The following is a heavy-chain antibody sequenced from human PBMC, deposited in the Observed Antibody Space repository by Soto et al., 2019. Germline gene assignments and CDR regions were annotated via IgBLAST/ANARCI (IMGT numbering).Heavy chain of an antibody. D-gene: IGHD3-10*01. Sequence: SETLSLTCTVSGGSISSYYWSWIRQPPGKGLEWIAYIYYSGSTKYNPSLKSRVTISVDTSKNQFSLKLSSVTAADTAVYYCVRRYGSAFDFWGQGTMVTVSS. CDR3: VRRYGSAFDF. CDR2: IYYSGST. V-gene: IGHV4-59*01. CDR1: GGSISSYY. J-gene: IGHJ3*01.